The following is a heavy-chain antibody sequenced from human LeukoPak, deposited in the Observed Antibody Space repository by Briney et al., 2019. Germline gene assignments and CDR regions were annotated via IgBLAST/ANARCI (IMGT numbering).Heavy chain of an antibody. V-gene: IGHV4-59*01. Sequence: PSETLSLTCTVSGGSINSYYWSWIRQPPGKGLEWIGYIYYSGSTNYNPSLKSRVTISVDTSKNQFSLKLSSVTTADTAVYYCARVMVNNWFDPWAREPWSPSPQ. J-gene: IGHJ5*02. CDR1: GGSINSYY. CDR2: IYYSGST. CDR3: ARVMVNNWFDP. D-gene: IGHD2-8*01.